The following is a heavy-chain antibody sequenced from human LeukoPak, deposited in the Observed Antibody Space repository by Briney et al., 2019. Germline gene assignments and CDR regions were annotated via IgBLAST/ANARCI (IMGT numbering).Heavy chain of an antibody. CDR2: INHSGST. Sequence: SETLSLTCAVYGGSFSGYYWSWIRQPPGKGLEWIGEINHSGSTNYNPSLKSRVTISVDTSKNQFSLKLSSVTAADTAVYYCATRDCTNGVCYNYYYGMDVWGQGTTVTVSS. CDR3: ATRDCTNGVCYNYYYGMDV. V-gene: IGHV4-34*01. J-gene: IGHJ6*02. D-gene: IGHD2-8*01. CDR1: GGSFSGYY.